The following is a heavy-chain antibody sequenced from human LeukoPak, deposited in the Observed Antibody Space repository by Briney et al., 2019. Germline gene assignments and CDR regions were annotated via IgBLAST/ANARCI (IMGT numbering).Heavy chain of an antibody. CDR2: IYYSGST. V-gene: IGHV4-39*07. J-gene: IGHJ3*02. CDR1: GGSISSSSYY. Sequence: TSETLSLTCTVSGGSISSSSYYWGWIRQPPGKGLEWIGSIYYSGSTYYNPSLKSRVTISVDTSKNQFSLKLSSVTAADTAVYYCASEPVVVTANGAFDIWGQGTMVTVSS. D-gene: IGHD2-21*02. CDR3: ASEPVVVTANGAFDI.